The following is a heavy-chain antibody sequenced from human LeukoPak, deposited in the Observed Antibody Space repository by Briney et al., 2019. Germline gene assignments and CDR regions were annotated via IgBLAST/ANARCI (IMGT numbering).Heavy chain of an antibody. V-gene: IGHV3-7*03. J-gene: IGHJ4*02. CDR2: IKQDGSEK. CDR1: GFTFSSYW. Sequence: PGGSLRLSCAASGFTFSSYWMSWVRQAPGKGLEWVANIKQDGSEKYYVDSVKGRFTISRDNAKNSLYLQMNSLRSDDTAVYYCARSDCGSTICNTAFDYWGQGTLVTLSS. CDR3: ARSDCGSTICNTAFDY. D-gene: IGHD2-2*02.